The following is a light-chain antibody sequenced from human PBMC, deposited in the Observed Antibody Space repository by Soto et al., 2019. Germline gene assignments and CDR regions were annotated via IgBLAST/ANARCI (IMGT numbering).Light chain of an antibody. Sequence: EIVMTQSPATLSVSPGETATLSCRASQSVGRAVAWYQHKPGQAPRHLIVAASIRATGVPGRFSGGGSGTEFTLTLSSLQSEDFAGYYCQQYRNWPPLTFGGGTTVEIK. J-gene: IGKJ4*01. CDR2: AAS. CDR3: QQYRNWPPLT. V-gene: IGKV3-15*01. CDR1: QSVGRA.